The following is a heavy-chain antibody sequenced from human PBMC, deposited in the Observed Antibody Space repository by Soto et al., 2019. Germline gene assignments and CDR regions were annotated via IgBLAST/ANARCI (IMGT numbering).Heavy chain of an antibody. J-gene: IGHJ6*02. CDR2: INHSGST. V-gene: IGHV4-34*01. CDR1: GGSFSGYY. Sequence: SENLSLTCAVYGGSFSGYYWSWIRQPPGKGLEWIGEINHSGSTNYNPSLKSRVTISVDTSKNQFSLKLSSVTAADTAVYYCARGAKRITIFGVVINYYYGMDVWGQGTTVTVS. CDR3: ARGAKRITIFGVVINYYYGMDV. D-gene: IGHD3-3*01.